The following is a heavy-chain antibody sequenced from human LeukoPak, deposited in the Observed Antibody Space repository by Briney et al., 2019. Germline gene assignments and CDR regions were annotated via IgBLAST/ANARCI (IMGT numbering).Heavy chain of an antibody. D-gene: IGHD5-12*01. CDR3: AIAQRGYSGYDYYYYYYMDV. CDR1: GGTFSSYA. Sequence: ASVKVSCKASGGTFSSYAISWVRQAPGQGLEWMGGIIPIFGTANYAQKFQGRVTITTDESTSTAYMELSSLRSEDTAVYYSAIAQRGYSGYDYYYYYYMDVWGKGTTVTVSS. CDR2: IIPIFGTA. J-gene: IGHJ6*03. V-gene: IGHV1-69*05.